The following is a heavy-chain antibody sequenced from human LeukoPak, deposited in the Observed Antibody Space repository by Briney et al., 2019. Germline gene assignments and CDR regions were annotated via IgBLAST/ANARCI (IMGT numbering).Heavy chain of an antibody. CDR3: AKPDRAIAAPGY. CDR2: ISGSGGST. J-gene: IGHJ4*02. D-gene: IGHD6-6*01. V-gene: IGHV3-23*01. Sequence: TGGSLRLSCAASGFTFSSYAMGWVRQAPGKGLEWVSAISGSGGSTYYADSVKGRFTISRDNSKNTLYLQMNSLRAEDTAVYYCAKPDRAIAAPGYWGQGTLVTVSS. CDR1: GFTFSSYA.